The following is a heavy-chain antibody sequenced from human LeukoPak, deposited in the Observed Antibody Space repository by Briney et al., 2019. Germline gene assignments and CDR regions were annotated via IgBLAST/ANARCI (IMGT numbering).Heavy chain of an antibody. Sequence: GGSLRLSCAASGFTFSSYGMHWVRQAPGKGLEWVAFILYDGSNKYYADSVKGRFTISRDNSKNTLYLQMNSLRAEDTAVYYCAKDRRIYCSSTSCYTGDYWGQGTLVTVSS. CDR2: ILYDGSNK. CDR3: AKDRRIYCSSTSCYTGDY. D-gene: IGHD2-2*02. V-gene: IGHV3-30*02. CDR1: GFTFSSYG. J-gene: IGHJ4*02.